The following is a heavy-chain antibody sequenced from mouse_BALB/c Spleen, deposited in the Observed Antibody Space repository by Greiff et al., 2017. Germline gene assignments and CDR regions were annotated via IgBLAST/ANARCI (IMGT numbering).Heavy chain of an antibody. V-gene: IGHV5-6-3*01. Sequence: EVKVVESGGGLVQPGGSLKLSCAASGFTFSSYGMSWVRQTPDKRLELVATINSNGGSTYYPDSVKGRFTISRDNAKNTLYLQMSSLKSEDTAMYYCASPYDYDVAWFAYWGQGTLVTVSA. J-gene: IGHJ3*01. D-gene: IGHD2-4*01. CDR2: INSNGGST. CDR1: GFTFSSYG. CDR3: ASPYDYDVAWFAY.